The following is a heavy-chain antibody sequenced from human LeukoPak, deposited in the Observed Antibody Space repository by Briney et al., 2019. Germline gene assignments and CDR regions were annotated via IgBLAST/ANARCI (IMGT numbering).Heavy chain of an antibody. CDR3: ARGGKISSGSYVSAY. D-gene: IGHD3-10*01. CDR2: INPNSGGT. CDR1: GYTFTGYY. V-gene: IGHV1-2*02. Sequence: GASVTVSFTSSGYTFTGYYMHWVRQAPGQGLEWMGWINPNSGGTNYAQKFQGRVTMTRDTSISTAYMELSRLRSDDTAVYYCARGGKISSGSYVSAYWGQGTLVTVSS. J-gene: IGHJ4*02.